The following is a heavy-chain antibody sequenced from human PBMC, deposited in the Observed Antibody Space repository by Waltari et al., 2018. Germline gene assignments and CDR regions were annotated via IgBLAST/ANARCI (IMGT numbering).Heavy chain of an antibody. CDR2: IYYSGST. Sequence: QLQLQESGPGLVKPSETLSLTCTVSGGSISSSSYYWGWIRQPPGKGLEWIGSIYYSGSTYYNPSLKSRVTISVDTSKNQFSLKLSSVTAADTAVYYCAGGAGTYHHNWFDPWGQGTLVTVSS. V-gene: IGHV4-39*01. CDR3: AGGAGTYHHNWFDP. D-gene: IGHD6-19*01. CDR1: GGSISSSSYY. J-gene: IGHJ5*02.